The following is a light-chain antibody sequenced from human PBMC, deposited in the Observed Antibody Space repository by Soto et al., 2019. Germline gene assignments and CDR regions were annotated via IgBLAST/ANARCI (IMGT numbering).Light chain of an antibody. J-gene: IGKJ1*01. CDR3: QHYNSYSEA. Sequence: DIQMTQSPSSLSASVGDRVTITFRASQSISSYLNWYQQEPGKAPNLLIYDTSSLQRGVPSRFSGSRSGTDFTLTISSLQPEDFATYYCQHYNSYSEAFGQGTKVDIK. V-gene: IGKV1-39*01. CDR2: DTS. CDR1: QSISSY.